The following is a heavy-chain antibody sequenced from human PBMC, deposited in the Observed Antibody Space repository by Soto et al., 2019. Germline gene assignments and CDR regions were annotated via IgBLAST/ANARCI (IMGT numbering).Heavy chain of an antibody. V-gene: IGHV1-18*04. CDR3: ARDYYYDSSGYITSFDY. Sequence: ASVKVSCKASGYTFTSYGISWVRQAPGQGLEWMGWISAYNGNTNYAQKLQGRVTMTTDTSTSTAYMELRSLRSDDTAVYYCARDYYYDSSGYITSFDYWGQGTLVTVSS. CDR2: ISAYNGNT. J-gene: IGHJ4*02. CDR1: GYTFTSYG. D-gene: IGHD3-22*01.